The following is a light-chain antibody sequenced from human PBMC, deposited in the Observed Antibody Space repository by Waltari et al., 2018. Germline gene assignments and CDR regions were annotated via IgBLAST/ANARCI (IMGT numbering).Light chain of an antibody. J-gene: IGLJ3*02. V-gene: IGLV2-14*01. CDR1: SSDVGGYNS. Sequence: QSALTQPASVSGSPGQSITISCTGTSSDVGGYNSVPWYQQPPGKAPKLMIYDVTKRPSGVSDRFSGSKTGNTASLTISGLQAEDETDYYGNSYTSSSTLWVVGGGTKLTVL. CDR3: NSYTSSSTLWV. CDR2: DVT.